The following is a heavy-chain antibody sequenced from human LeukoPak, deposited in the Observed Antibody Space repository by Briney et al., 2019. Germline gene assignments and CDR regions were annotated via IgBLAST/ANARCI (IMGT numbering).Heavy chain of an antibody. D-gene: IGHD3-22*01. J-gene: IGHJ4*02. Sequence: PSETLSLTCTVSGGSIGSYYWSWIRQPPGKGLEWIGYIYYSGSTNYNPSLKSRVTISVDTSKNQFSLKLSSVTAADTAVYYCARGGGKYYYDSSGYHDYWGQGTLVTVSS. CDR2: IYYSGST. CDR3: ARGGGKYYYDSSGYHDY. CDR1: GGSIGSYY. V-gene: IGHV4-59*01.